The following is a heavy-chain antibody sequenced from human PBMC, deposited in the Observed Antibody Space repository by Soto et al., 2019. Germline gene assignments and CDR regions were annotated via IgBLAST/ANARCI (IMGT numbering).Heavy chain of an antibody. Sequence: ASVRLSCAASGFTFGFHAMIWVRQAPGKGLEWVSFISASGGSTYYADSVKGRFTISRDNSKKTLYLQMNSLRGEDTAVYYCGKGSAATNYFYYATDVWGQGTTVTVSS. CDR3: GKGSAATNYFYYATDV. D-gene: IGHD2-15*01. CDR2: ISASGGST. CDR1: GFTFGFHA. J-gene: IGHJ6*02. V-gene: IGHV3-23*01.